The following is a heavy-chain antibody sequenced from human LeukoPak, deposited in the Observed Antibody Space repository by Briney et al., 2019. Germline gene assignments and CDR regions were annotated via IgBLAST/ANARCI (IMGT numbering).Heavy chain of an antibody. CDR3: ARGGTYRYGSSDY. V-gene: IGHV5-51*01. D-gene: IGHD5-18*01. Sequence: GESLKISCKGSGYRLANYWIGWVRRVPEKGLEWMGIIHPSDSDTRYSPSFQGQVTMSVDESISSAYLHWSSLRASDSAIYYCARGGTYRYGSSDYWGQGTLVTVSS. CDR1: GYRLANYW. CDR2: IHPSDSDT. J-gene: IGHJ4*02.